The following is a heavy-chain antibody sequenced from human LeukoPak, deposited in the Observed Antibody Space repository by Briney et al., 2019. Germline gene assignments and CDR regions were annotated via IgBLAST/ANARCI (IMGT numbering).Heavy chain of an antibody. CDR2: IIPIFGTA. Sequence: SVKVSCKASVGTFSNYAISLLRQAPGPRLEWMGGIIPIFGTANYAQKFQGRVTITADESTSTAYMELSSLRSEDTAVYYCARVPVGATNEYFDYWGQGTLVTVSS. CDR3: ARVPVGATNEYFDY. V-gene: IGHV1-69*13. J-gene: IGHJ4*02. D-gene: IGHD1-26*01. CDR1: VGTFSNYA.